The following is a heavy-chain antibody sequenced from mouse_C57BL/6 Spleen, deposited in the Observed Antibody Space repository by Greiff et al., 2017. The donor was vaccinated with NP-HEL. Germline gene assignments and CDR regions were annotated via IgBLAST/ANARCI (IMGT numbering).Heavy chain of an antibody. J-gene: IGHJ4*01. D-gene: IGHD2-1*01. Sequence: VQLQQSGAELVRPGASVKLSCTASGFNIKDDYMHWVKQRPEQGLEWIGWIDPENGDTEYASKFQGKATITADTSSNTAYLQLSSLTSEDTAVYYCTKGYYGKMDYWGQGTSVTVSS. CDR1: GFNIKDDY. CDR2: IDPENGDT. V-gene: IGHV14-4*01. CDR3: TKGYYGKMDY.